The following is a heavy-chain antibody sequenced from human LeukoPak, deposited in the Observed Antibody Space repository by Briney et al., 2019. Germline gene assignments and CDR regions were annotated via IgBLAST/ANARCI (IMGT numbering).Heavy chain of an antibody. Sequence: GGSLRLSCAASGFSFNSDWMDWVRQAPGKGLEWVANIKHDESEKNYLDSVKGRFTISRDNAQNSLYLQMNGLRVEDTAVYYCTRRLDYWGQGTLVTVSS. J-gene: IGHJ4*02. CDR1: GFSFNSDW. CDR2: IKHDESEK. D-gene: IGHD3-16*01. V-gene: IGHV3-7*01. CDR3: TRRLDY.